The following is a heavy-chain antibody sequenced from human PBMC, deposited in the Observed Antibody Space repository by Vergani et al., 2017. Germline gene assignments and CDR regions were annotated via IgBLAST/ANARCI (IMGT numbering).Heavy chain of an antibody. J-gene: IGHJ5*02. D-gene: IGHD3-22*01. CDR2: IYYSENK. CDR1: GGSITYGAFY. V-gene: IGHV4-39*01. Sequence: QLQLQESGPGLVKPSETLSLTCTVSGGSITYGAFYWGWIRQSPGKGLVWIGSIYYSENKFYNPSLESRVTLSIDTTKNQFSLKLKSVTAADTAVYSCARCFRDEGMIYGGTVENWFDPWGQGTLVTVSS. CDR3: ARCFRDEGMIYGGTVENWFDP.